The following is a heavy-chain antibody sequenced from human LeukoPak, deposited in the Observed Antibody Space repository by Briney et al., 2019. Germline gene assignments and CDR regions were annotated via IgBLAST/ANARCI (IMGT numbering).Heavy chain of an antibody. V-gene: IGHV3-15*05. CDR3: TTDKKDLGRGWYRGFDC. J-gene: IGHJ4*02. CDR2: IKSSADGGAT. D-gene: IGHD6-19*01. Sequence: GGSLRLSCAASGFTVTNAWMSWVRQVPGKGLEWVGRIKSSADGGATDYAAPVKGRFTISRDDSKNTLYLQMNSLKTKDTAVYHCTTDKKDLGRGWYRGFDCWGEGTLATVSS. CDR1: GFTVTNAW.